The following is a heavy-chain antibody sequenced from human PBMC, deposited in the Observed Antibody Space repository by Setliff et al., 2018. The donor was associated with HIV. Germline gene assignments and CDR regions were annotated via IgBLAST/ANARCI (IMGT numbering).Heavy chain of an antibody. Sequence: PSVKVSCKASGYTFTGYYMHWVRQAPGQGLEWMGWINPHSGDTNYAQKFQDRVTMTRDTSVNIAYMQLSRLRSDDTAVYYCARAPTLFGVEYYYYFGMDVWGQGTTVTAP. CDR3: ARAPTLFGVEYYYYFGMDV. CDR1: GYTFTGYY. V-gene: IGHV1-2*02. D-gene: IGHD3-3*01. J-gene: IGHJ6*02. CDR2: INPHSGDT.